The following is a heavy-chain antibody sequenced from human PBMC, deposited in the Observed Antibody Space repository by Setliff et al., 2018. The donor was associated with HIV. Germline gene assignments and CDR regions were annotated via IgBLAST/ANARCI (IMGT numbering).Heavy chain of an antibody. CDR2: ISSSGSTI. CDR1: GFTFSDYY. CDR3: ARDLEWGLVMSYGMDV. D-gene: IGHD3-9*01. Sequence: GGSLRLSCAASGFTFSDYYMSWIRQAPGKGLEWVSYISSSGSTIYYADSVKGRFTISRDNAENSLFLQMNSLRAEDTAVYYCARDLEWGLVMSYGMDVWGQGTTVTVSS. J-gene: IGHJ6*02. V-gene: IGHV3-11*04.